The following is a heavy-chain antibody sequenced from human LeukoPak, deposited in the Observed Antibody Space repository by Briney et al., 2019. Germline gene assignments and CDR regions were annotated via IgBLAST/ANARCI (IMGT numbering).Heavy chain of an antibody. D-gene: IGHD3-10*01. J-gene: IGHJ4*02. CDR1: DGSISSYY. CDR3: ARSSRGLARECDY. V-gene: IGHV4-59*01. CDR2: ICYSGST. Sequence: SETLSLPCTVLDGSISSYYWSWIPQPPGKGLEWIGYICYSGSTNYNPSLKSRVTISGDTSKNQFSLKLSSVTAADTAVYYCARSSRGLARECDYWGQGTLVTV.